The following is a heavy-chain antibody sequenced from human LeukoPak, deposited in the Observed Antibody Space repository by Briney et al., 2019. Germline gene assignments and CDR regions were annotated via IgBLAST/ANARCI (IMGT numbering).Heavy chain of an antibody. CDR1: GGSIRSYY. D-gene: IGHD7-27*01. Sequence: PSETLSLTCTVSGGSIRSYYWNWIRQPPGKGLEWIGYIYYDGSTNYNPSLKSRVTISLDTSKNQFSMKLNSVTAADTAVYYCARGPWAYFDYWGQGTLVSVSS. J-gene: IGHJ4*02. CDR3: ARGPWAYFDY. V-gene: IGHV4-59*01. CDR2: IYYDGST.